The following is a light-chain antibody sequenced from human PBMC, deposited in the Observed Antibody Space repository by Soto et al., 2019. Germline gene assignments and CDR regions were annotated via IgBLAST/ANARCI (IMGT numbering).Light chain of an antibody. CDR3: SSYTSSSTYV. V-gene: IGLV2-14*01. CDR1: SSDVGGYNY. CDR2: DVS. J-gene: IGLJ1*01. Sequence: QSALTQPASVSGSPGQSITIACTGTSSDVGGYNYVSWYQQYPVKAPRLVISDVSNRPSGVSNRFSGSKSGNSASLTISGLQAEDEADYYCSSYTSSSTYVFGTGTKVTVL.